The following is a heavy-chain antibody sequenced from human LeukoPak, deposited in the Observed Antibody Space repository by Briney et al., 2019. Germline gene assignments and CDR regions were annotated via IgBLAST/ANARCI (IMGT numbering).Heavy chain of an antibody. V-gene: IGHV4-59*08. CDR1: GGSISSYY. Sequence: SETLSLTCTVSGGSISSYYWSWIRQPPGKGLEWIGYIYYSGSTNYNPSLKSRVTISVDTSKNQFSLKPSSVTAADTAVYYCATRFYDILTGYGRVDYWGQGTLVTVSS. CDR2: IYYSGST. CDR3: ATRFYDILTGYGRVDY. J-gene: IGHJ4*02. D-gene: IGHD3-9*01.